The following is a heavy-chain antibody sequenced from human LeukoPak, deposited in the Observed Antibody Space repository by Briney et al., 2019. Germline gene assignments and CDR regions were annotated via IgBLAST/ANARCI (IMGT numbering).Heavy chain of an antibody. CDR3: ARDPSGPSYVFVDY. CDR1: GFTFRSIH. CDR2: SHKDGTGA. V-gene: IGHV3-30*02. D-gene: IGHD3-16*01. J-gene: IGHJ4*02. Sequence: GGSLRLSCAVSGFTFRSIHMHWVRQAPGQGLEWVALSHKDGTGAYYADSVKGRFTISRDTSKNTLYLQMDSLKVEDTAVYYCARDPSGPSYVFVDYWGQGTLVTVSS.